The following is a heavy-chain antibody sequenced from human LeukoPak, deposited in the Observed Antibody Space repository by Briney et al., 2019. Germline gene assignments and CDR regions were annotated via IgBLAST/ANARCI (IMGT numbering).Heavy chain of an antibody. D-gene: IGHD3-10*01. V-gene: IGHV4-4*07. CDR1: GCSISCYY. Sequence: SETLSLTCTVFGCSISCYYWSWIRQPAGKGLESLGHISTSGSTNYNPSLKSRVTMSVDTSKNQFSLKLSSVTAADTAVYYCARDAYYYGSGSYPFDPWGQGTLVTVSS. CDR3: ARDAYYYGSGSYPFDP. CDR2: ISTSGST. J-gene: IGHJ5*02.